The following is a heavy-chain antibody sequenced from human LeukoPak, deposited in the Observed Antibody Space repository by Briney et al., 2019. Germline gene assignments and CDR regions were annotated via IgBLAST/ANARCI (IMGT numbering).Heavy chain of an antibody. CDR1: GYSISSSNW. J-gene: IGHJ3*02. CDR3: ARNLPGYCSSTSCTTGAFDI. D-gene: IGHD2-2*01. CDR2: IYYSGSI. V-gene: IGHV4-28*05. Sequence: SDTLSLTCAVSGYSISSSNWWGWIRQPPGKGLEWIGYIYYSGSIYYNPSLKSRVTMSVDTSKNQFSLKLSSATAVDTAVYYCARNLPGYCSSTSCTTGAFDIWGQGTMVTVSS.